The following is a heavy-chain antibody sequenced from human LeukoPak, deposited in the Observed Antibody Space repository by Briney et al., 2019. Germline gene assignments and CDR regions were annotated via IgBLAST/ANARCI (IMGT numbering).Heavy chain of an antibody. CDR1: GGSISSGSYY. D-gene: IGHD6-6*01. CDR2: IYTSGST. Sequence: SETLSLTCTVSGGSISSGSYYWSWIRQPAGTGLEWIGRIYTSGSTNYNPSLKSRVTISVDTSKNQFSLKLSFVTAADTAVYYCARGQGAARYNWFDPWGQGTLVTVSS. CDR3: ARGQGAARYNWFDP. J-gene: IGHJ5*02. V-gene: IGHV4-61*02.